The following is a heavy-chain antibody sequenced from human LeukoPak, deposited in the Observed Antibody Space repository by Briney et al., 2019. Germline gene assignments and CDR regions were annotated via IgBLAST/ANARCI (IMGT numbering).Heavy chain of an antibody. CDR3: ARDDPGYDSSGPYDY. CDR1: GYTFTSYY. J-gene: IGHJ4*02. Sequence: ASVKVSCKAPGYTFTSYYMHWVRQAPGQGLEWMGIINPSGGSTSYAQRFQGRVTMTRDTSTSTVYVELSSLRSEDTAVYYCARDDPGYDSSGPYDYWGQGTLVTVSS. V-gene: IGHV1-46*01. D-gene: IGHD3-22*01. CDR2: INPSGGST.